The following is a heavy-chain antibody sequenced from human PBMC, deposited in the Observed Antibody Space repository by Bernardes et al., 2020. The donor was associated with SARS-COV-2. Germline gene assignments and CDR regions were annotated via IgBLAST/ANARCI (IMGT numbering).Heavy chain of an antibody. CDR3: AREMATIGSYYFDY. CDR2: MNPNSGNT. J-gene: IGHJ4*02. V-gene: IGHV1-8*01. Sequence: ASLKVSCKASGYTFTSYDINWVRQATGQGLEWMGWMNPNSGNTGYAQKFQGRVTMTRNTSISTAYMELSSLRSEDTAVYYCAREMATIGSYYFDYWGQGTLVTVSS. CDR1: GYTFTSYD. D-gene: IGHD5-12*01.